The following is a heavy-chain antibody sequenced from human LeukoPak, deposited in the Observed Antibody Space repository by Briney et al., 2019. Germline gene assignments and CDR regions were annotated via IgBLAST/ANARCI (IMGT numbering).Heavy chain of an antibody. CDR3: ARQLRSPSSFDY. CDR1: GYSISSGYY. J-gene: IGHJ4*02. Sequence: SETLSLTCTVSGYSISSGYYWGWIRQPPGKGLEWIGSIYHSGSTYYNPSLKSRVTISVDTSKNQFSLKLSSVTAAVTAVYYCARQLRSPSSFDYWGQGTLVTVSS. CDR2: IYHSGST. D-gene: IGHD5-24*01. V-gene: IGHV4-38-2*02.